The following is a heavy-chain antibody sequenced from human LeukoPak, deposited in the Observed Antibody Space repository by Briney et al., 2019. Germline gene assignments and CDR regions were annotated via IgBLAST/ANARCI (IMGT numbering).Heavy chain of an antibody. J-gene: IGHJ4*02. CDR3: ARELSSGWYW. D-gene: IGHD6-19*01. CDR2: IYYSGST. V-gene: IGHV4-59*01. Sequence: SETLSLTCTVAGGSISSYYWSWIRQPPGKGLEWIGYIYYSGSTNYNPSLKSRVTISVDTSKNQFSLKLSSVTAADTAVYYCARELSSGWYWWGQGTLVTVSS. CDR1: GGSISSYY.